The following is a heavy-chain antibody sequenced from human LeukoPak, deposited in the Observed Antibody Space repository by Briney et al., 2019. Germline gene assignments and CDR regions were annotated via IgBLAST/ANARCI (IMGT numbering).Heavy chain of an antibody. J-gene: IGHJ3*02. Sequence: TGGSLRLSCAASGFTFSSHAMRWVRQAPGKGREWFSAISGSGGSTYYADSVKGRFTISRDNSTNTLYLQMNSLRAEDTAVYYCAKVVAGRYCSSTSCYTMAFDIWGQGTMVTVSS. CDR2: ISGSGGST. D-gene: IGHD2-2*02. V-gene: IGHV3-23*01. CDR1: GFTFSSHA. CDR3: AKVVAGRYCSSTSCYTMAFDI.